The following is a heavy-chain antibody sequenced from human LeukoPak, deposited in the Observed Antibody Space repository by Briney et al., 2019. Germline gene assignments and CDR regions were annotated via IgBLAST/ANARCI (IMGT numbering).Heavy chain of an antibody. D-gene: IGHD2-2*01. CDR1: GFTFSSYG. CDR2: ISYDGSNK. J-gene: IGHJ4*02. V-gene: IGHV3-30*18. CDR3: AKAPVCSSTSCGFDY. Sequence: PGRSLRLSCAASGFTFSSYGMHWVRQAPGKGLEWAAVISYDGSNKYYADSVKGRFTISRDNSKNTLYLQMNSLRAEDTAVYYCAKAPVCSSTSCGFDYWGQGTLVTVSS.